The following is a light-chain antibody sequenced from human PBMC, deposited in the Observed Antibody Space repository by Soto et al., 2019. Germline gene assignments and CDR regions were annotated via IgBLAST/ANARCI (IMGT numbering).Light chain of an antibody. J-gene: IGKJ4*02. Sequence: DIQMTQSPSSLSASVGDDVTISCRRSLTIMTYLNWYQLTPGKPPRLLIYAASSLQSGVPSRFSGSGARTDFTLTISSLQPEDFATYSCQQSYNSPHTFGRGTKVDIK. V-gene: IGKV1-39*01. CDR1: LTIMTY. CDR2: AAS. CDR3: QQSYNSPHT.